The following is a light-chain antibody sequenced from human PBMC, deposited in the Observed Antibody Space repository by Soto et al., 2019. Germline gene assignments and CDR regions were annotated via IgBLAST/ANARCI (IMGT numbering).Light chain of an antibody. V-gene: IGKV3-20*01. J-gene: IGKJ5*01. CDR3: QQDGSSPPIT. CDR1: QSVSSSY. CDR2: GAS. Sequence: EIVLTQSPGTLSLSPGERATLSCRASQSVSSSYLAWYQQKPGQAPRLLIYGASSRATGIPDRFSGSGSGTDFTLIISTLEPEDFAVYYCQQDGSSPPITFGQGTRLEIK.